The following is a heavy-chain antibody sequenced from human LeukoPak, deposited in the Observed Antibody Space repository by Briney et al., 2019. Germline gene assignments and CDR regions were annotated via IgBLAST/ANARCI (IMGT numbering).Heavy chain of an antibody. J-gene: IGHJ4*02. CDR3: ARGYDYGGKVRLYYFDY. V-gene: IGHV4-59*01. CDR2: IYYSGST. D-gene: IGHD4-23*01. Sequence: PSETLSLTCTVSGGSISSYYWSWIRQPPGKGLEWIGYIYYSGSTNYNPSLKSRVTISVDTSKNQFSLKLSSVTAADTAVYYCARGYDYGGKVRLYYFDYWGQGTLVTVSS. CDR1: GGSISSYY.